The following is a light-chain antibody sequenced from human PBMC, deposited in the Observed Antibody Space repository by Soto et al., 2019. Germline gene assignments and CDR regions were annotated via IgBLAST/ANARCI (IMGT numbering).Light chain of an antibody. CDR3: QQYNNWPSIT. CDR1: QSVSSN. J-gene: IGKJ5*01. CDR2: GAS. Sequence: EIVMTQSPATLSVSPGARAPLSCRASQSVSSNLAWYQQKPGQAPRLLIYGASTRATGIPARFSGSGSGTEFTLTISSLQSEDFAVYYCQQYNNWPSITFGQGTRLEI. V-gene: IGKV3D-15*01.